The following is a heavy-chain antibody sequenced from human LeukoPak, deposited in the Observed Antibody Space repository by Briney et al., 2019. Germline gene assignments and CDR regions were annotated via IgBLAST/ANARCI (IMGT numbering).Heavy chain of an antibody. Sequence: SETLSLTCTVSGGSIRNAGHCWSWIRHFPGRGLEWIGYILYSGNTVYNPSLKRRVPMSVDTSKNQFSLNVSSLTAADTAMYYCARVEATGMVPDSWGQGAQVTVSS. V-gene: IGHV4-31*03. J-gene: IGHJ5*01. D-gene: IGHD5-18*01. CDR2: ILYSGNT. CDR1: GGSIRNAGHC. CDR3: ARVEATGMVPDS.